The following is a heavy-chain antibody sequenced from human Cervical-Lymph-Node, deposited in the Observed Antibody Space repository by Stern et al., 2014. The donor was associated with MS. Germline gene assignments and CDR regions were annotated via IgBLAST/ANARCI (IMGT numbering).Heavy chain of an antibody. Sequence: DQLVESGGGVVQPGRSLRLSCAASGFVFRRYALHWVRPAPGTGLEWVALISYDGRDKYYTDSVKGRFPVSRDNSNNTVDLEMNSLRLEDTAVYYCAKGGSGSYLDWGQGSLVTVSS. J-gene: IGHJ4*02. V-gene: IGHV3-30*04. D-gene: IGHD1-26*01. CDR2: ISYDGRDK. CDR1: GFVFRRYA. CDR3: AKGGSGSYLD.